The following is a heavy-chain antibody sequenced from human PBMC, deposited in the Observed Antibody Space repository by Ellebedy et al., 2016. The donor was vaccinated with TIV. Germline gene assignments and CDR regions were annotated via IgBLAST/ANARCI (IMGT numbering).Heavy chain of an antibody. Sequence: PGGSLRLSCAASGFTFSSYSMNWVRQAPGKGLEWVSYISSSSSTIYYADSVKGRFTISRDNAKNSLYLQMNSLRAEDTAVYYCASILGKDWYFDLWGRGTLVTVSS. CDR1: GFTFSSYS. CDR2: ISSSSSTI. D-gene: IGHD3-3*02. V-gene: IGHV3-48*01. J-gene: IGHJ2*01. CDR3: ASILGKDWYFDL.